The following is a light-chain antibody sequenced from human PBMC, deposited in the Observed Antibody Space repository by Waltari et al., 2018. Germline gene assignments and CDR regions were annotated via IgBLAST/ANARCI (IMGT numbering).Light chain of an antibody. CDR1: SGHSSNI. V-gene: IGLV4-69*01. Sequence: QLVLTQSPSASASLGASVKLTCTLDSGHSSNIVAWLQQQPEKGPRYLMKSNSDGSHSKGDEIPDRCSGSRSGAERYLTISSVQSEDEADYYCQTGGHGTWVFGGGTKLSVL. CDR2: SNSDGSH. CDR3: QTGGHGTWV. J-gene: IGLJ3*02.